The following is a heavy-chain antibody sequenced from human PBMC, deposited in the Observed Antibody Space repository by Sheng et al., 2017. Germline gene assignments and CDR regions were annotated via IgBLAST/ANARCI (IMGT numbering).Heavy chain of an antibody. V-gene: IGHV3-23*04. CDR2: ISGSGGSA. J-gene: IGHJ3*02. CDR1: QFTFGTYA. Sequence: QLVESGGALVQTGGSLRLSCVSSQFTFGTYAMSWVRQAPGKGLEWVSAISGSGGSANYADSVKGRFSLSRDNSKNTLYLQMNSLRAEDTAVYYCAKLGKSVSYGDYRFPFDIWGQG. CDR3: AKLGKSVSYGDYRFPFDI. D-gene: IGHD4-17*01.